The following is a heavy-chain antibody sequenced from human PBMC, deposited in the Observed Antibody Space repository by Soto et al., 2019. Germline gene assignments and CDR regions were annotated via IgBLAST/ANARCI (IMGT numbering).Heavy chain of an antibody. J-gene: IGHJ6*02. D-gene: IGHD2-15*01. CDR2: IYYSGST. CDR3: ARGAVVVVAATVYYYYGMDV. V-gene: IGHV4-31*03. Sequence: SERLSLTGTVGDSVDSSGRYYWNWNRQHPGKGLEWIGYIYYSGSTYYNPSLKSRVTISVDTSKNQFSLKLSSVTAADTAVYYCARGAVVVVAATVYYYYGMDVWGQGTTVTVSS. CDR1: DSVDSSGRYY.